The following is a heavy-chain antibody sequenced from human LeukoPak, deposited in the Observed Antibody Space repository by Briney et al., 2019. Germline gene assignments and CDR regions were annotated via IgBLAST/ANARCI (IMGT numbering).Heavy chain of an antibody. J-gene: IGHJ4*02. CDR2: ISYDGSNK. V-gene: IGHV3-30-3*01. CDR1: GFTFSNYA. Sequence: GRSLRLSCAVSGFTFSNYAMHWVRQAPCKGLEWVTVISYDGSNKFYADSVKGRFTISRDNSKNTLYLQMNSLRAEDTAVYYCARLYYDYVWGSYPYDYWGQGTLVTVSS. D-gene: IGHD3-16*01. CDR3: ARLYYDYVWGSYPYDY.